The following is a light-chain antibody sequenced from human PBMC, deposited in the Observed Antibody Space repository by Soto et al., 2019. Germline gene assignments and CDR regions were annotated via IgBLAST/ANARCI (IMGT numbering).Light chain of an antibody. CDR1: QSVSSY. CDR2: DAS. CDR3: QQRSNWPRT. Sequence: EIVLKQSPATLSLSPGERATLSCRASQSVSSYLAWYRQKPGQAPRLLIYDASNRATGIPARFSGSGSGTDFTLTISSLEPEDFAVYYCQQRSNWPRTFGQGTKV. V-gene: IGKV3-11*01. J-gene: IGKJ1*01.